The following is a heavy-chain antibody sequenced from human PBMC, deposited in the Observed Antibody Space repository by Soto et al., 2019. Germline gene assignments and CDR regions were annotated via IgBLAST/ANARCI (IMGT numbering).Heavy chain of an antibody. D-gene: IGHD3-10*02. CDR3: ARVYIVRLTILRYFAY. V-gene: IGHV4-4*02. CDR1: GGSISSSNW. CDR2: IYHSGST. J-gene: IGHJ4*02. Sequence: QVQLQESGPGLVKPSGTLSLTCAVSGGSISSSNWWSWVRQPPGKGLEWIGKIYHSGSTNYNPSRKSRVTISVDNSKNLFSLKLSSVTAADTAVYYGARVYIVRLTILRYFAYSGQGTLVTVSS.